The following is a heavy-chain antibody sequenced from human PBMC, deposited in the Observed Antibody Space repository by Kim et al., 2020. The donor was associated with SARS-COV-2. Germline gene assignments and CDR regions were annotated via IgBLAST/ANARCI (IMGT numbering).Heavy chain of an antibody. D-gene: IGHD3-22*01. Sequence: SVKVSCKASGGTFSSYAISWVRQAPGQGLEWMGGIIPIFGTANYAQKFQGRVTITADESTSTAYMELSSLRSEDTAVYYCARLHDSSGYISPHRSDAFDIWGQGTMVTVSS. CDR3: ARLHDSSGYISPHRSDAFDI. J-gene: IGHJ3*02. CDR2: IIPIFGTA. CDR1: GGTFSSYA. V-gene: IGHV1-69*13.